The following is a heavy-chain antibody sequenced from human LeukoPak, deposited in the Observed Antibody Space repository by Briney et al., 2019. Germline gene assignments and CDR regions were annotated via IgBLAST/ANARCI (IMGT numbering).Heavy chain of an antibody. CDR2: INPNSGGT. J-gene: IGHJ4*02. CDR3: ASPPYYYDSSGYTPLGY. Sequence: ASVKVSCKASGYTFTDYYMYWVRQAPGQGLEWMGWINPNSGGTNYAQKFQGRVTMTRDTSISTAYMELSSLRSEDTAVYYCASPPYYYDSSGYTPLGYWGQGTLVTVSS. D-gene: IGHD3-22*01. CDR1: GYTFTDYY. V-gene: IGHV1-2*02.